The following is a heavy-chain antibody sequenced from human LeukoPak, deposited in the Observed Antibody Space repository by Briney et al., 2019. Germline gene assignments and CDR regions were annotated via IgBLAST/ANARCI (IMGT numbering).Heavy chain of an antibody. CDR2: ISWNSGSM. V-gene: IGHV3-9*01. J-gene: IGHJ1*01. CDR1: GFTFDDYA. D-gene: IGHD6-19*01. CDR3: ARVAVAGREYFQH. Sequence: GGSLRLSCAASGFTFDDYAMHWVRQAPGKGLEWVSGISWNSGSMGYADSVKGRFTISRDNAKNSLYLQMNSLRAEDTALYYCARVAVAGREYFQHWGQGTLVTVSS.